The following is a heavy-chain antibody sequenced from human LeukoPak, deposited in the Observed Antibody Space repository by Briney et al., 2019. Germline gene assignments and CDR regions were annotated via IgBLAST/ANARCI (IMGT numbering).Heavy chain of an antibody. CDR3: ARVDHIDEGFGY. Sequence: QSGGSLRLSCAASGFTFSSYWMTWVRQAPGKGLEWVANIKQDGSARHYGDPVKGRFTISRDNAKNSLYLQMNSLRAGDTAVYYCARVDHIDEGFGYWGQGTLVTVSS. D-gene: IGHD2-21*01. CDR1: GFTFSSYW. CDR2: IKQDGSAR. V-gene: IGHV3-7*01. J-gene: IGHJ4*02.